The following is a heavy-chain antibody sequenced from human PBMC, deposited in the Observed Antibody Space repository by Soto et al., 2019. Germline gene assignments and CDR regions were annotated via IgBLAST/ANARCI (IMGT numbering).Heavy chain of an antibody. V-gene: IGHV4-59*01. CDR1: GGSISSYY. CDR2: IYYSGST. Sequence: SETLSLTCTVSGGSISSYYWSWIRQPPGKGLEWIGYIYYSGSTNYNPSLKSRVTISVDTSKNQLSLKLSSVTAADTAVYYCARGGYNWNQFYYYGMDVWGQGTTVTVSS. J-gene: IGHJ6*02. CDR3: ARGGYNWNQFYYYGMDV. D-gene: IGHD1-20*01.